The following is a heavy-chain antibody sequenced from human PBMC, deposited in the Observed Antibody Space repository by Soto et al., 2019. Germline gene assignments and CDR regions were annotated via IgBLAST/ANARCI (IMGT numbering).Heavy chain of an antibody. Sequence: LRLSCAASGFAVNSDYMSWVRQAPGKGLEWVSVIFGGGTTHYSDSVKGRFTISRDNSKNTVFLQMNSLRVEDTAVYFCVRTSSYWGQGTRVTVSS. V-gene: IGHV3-53*01. D-gene: IGHD2-2*01. CDR1: GFAVNSDY. CDR3: VRTSSY. J-gene: IGHJ4*02. CDR2: IFGGGTT.